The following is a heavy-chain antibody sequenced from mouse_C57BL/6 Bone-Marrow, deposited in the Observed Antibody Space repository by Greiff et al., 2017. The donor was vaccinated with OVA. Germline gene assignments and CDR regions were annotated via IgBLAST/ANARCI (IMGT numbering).Heavy chain of an antibody. Sequence: VQLQQSGAELVRPGASVTLSCKASGYTFTDYEMHWVKQTPVHGLEWIGAIDPETGGTAYNQKFKGKAILTAVTSASTAYMELSSLTNEDSAVSYCKRRPPITAVGYYFDYWGQGTTLTVSS. CDR3: KRRPPITAVGYYFDY. V-gene: IGHV1-15*01. D-gene: IGHD1-1*02. CDR2: IDPETGGT. J-gene: IGHJ2*01. CDR1: GYTFTDYE.